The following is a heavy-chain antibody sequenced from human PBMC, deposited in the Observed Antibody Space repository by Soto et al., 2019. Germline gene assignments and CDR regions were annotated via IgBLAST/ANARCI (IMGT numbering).Heavy chain of an antibody. CDR3: ARYVRGSGRYFFDY. D-gene: IGHD6-19*01. V-gene: IGHV3-7*03. J-gene: IGHJ4*02. CDR1: GFTFSSSF. Sequence: EVQLVESGGALVQPGGSLRLSCVASGFTFSSSFMGWVRQAPGKGLEWVANINQDGGGTYYVDSVEGRFTISRDNAKDSLYLQMNSLRGEDTAVYYCARYVRGSGRYFFDYWGQGTLVTVSS. CDR2: INQDGGGT.